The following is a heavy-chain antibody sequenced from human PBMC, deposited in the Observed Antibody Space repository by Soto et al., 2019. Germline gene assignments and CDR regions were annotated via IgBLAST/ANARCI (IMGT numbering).Heavy chain of an antibody. CDR3: ARPLIPSSYAVDS. J-gene: IGHJ4*02. CDR2: ISSSSSYT. Sequence: QVQLVESGGGLVKPGGSLRLSCAASGFTFSDYYMSWIRQAPGKGLEWVSYISSSSSYTNYADSVKGRFTITRDNAKNPLYLQMTSLRAEDTAVYYCARPLIPSSYAVDSWGQGTLVTVS. V-gene: IGHV3-11*05. D-gene: IGHD5-18*01. CDR1: GFTFSDYY.